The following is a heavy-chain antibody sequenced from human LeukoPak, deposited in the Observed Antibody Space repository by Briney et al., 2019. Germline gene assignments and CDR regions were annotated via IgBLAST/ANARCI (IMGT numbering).Heavy chain of an antibody. CDR2: IYYSGST. Sequence: SETLSLTCTVSGGSISSYYWSWIRQPPGKGLEWIGYIYYSGSTNYNPSLKSRVTISVDTSKNQFSLKLSSVTAADTAVYYCARGSYSSGWYGFDYWGQGTLVTVSS. V-gene: IGHV4-59*01. J-gene: IGHJ4*02. CDR1: GGSISSYY. D-gene: IGHD6-19*01. CDR3: ARGSYSSGWYGFDY.